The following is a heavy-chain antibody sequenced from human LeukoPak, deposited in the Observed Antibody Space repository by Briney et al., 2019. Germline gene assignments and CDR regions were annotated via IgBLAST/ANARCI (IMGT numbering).Heavy chain of an antibody. D-gene: IGHD4-11*01. Sequence: SETLSLTCTVSGGSISSSSYYWGWIRQPPGKGLEGIGSIYYSGSTYYNPSLKSRVTISVDTSKNQFSLKLSSVTAADTAVYYCARHLDYSNYVRGYYFDYWGQGTLATVSS. J-gene: IGHJ4*02. CDR1: GGSISSSSYY. CDR2: IYYSGST. V-gene: IGHV4-39*01. CDR3: ARHLDYSNYVRGYYFDY.